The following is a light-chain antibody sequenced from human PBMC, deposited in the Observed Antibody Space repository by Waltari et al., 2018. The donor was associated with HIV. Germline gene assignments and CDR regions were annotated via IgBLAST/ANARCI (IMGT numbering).Light chain of an antibody. CDR1: QSVSSN. V-gene: IGKV3-15*01. J-gene: IGKJ4*01. CDR2: GAS. CDR3: QQYNNWPLT. Sequence: ERVMTQSPATLSVSPGERANLPCRASQSVSSNLAWYQHTPGQAPRLLIYGASTRATGIPARFSGSGSGTDFTLTIGILKSEDFAVYYCQQYNNWPLTCGGGTTVEIK.